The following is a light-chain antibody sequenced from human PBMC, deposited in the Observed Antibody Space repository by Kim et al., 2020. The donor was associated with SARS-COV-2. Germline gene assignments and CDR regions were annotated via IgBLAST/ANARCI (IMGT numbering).Light chain of an antibody. Sequence: SASRGDRVTITCRASRNIASWVAWYQQKPGEAPRLLIYKASNLKSGVPSRFSGSGSGTEFTLTTDSLQADDLATYYCQQYRSYPWTFGQGTKLEI. V-gene: IGKV1-5*03. CDR3: QQYRSYPWT. CDR2: KAS. J-gene: IGKJ1*01. CDR1: RNIASW.